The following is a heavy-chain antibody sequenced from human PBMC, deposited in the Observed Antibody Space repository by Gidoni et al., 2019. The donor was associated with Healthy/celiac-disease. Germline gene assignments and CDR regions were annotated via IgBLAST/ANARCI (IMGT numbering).Heavy chain of an antibody. Sequence: EVQLLESGGGLVQPGGSLRLSCAAPGFTFSRYAMSWVRQAPGKGLGWVSAISGSGGSTYYADSVKGRFTISRDNSKNTLYLQMNSLRAEDTAVYYCAKWRLVIKRGDAFDIWGQGTMVTVSS. CDR2: ISGSGGST. CDR1: GFTFSRYA. V-gene: IGHV3-23*01. D-gene: IGHD3-9*01. J-gene: IGHJ3*02. CDR3: AKWRLVIKRGDAFDI.